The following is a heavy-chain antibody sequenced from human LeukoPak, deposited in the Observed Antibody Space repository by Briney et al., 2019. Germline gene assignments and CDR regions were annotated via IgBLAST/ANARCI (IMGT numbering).Heavy chain of an antibody. D-gene: IGHD3-10*01. CDR1: GGSISSYY. Sequence: SETLSLTCTVSGGSISSYYWSWIRQPPGKGLEWIGYIYYSGSTNYNPSLKSRVTISVDTSKNQFSLKLSSVTAADTAVYSCPRGSLLWFGTYSSVMDVWGQGTTVTVSS. V-gene: IGHV4-59*01. CDR2: IYYSGST. J-gene: IGHJ6*02. CDR3: PRGSLLWFGTYSSVMDV.